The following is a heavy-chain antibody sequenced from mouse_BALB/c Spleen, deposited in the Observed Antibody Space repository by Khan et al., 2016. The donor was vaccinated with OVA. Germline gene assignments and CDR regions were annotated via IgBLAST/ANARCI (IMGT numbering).Heavy chain of an antibody. CDR2: ITTGGGST. J-gene: IGHJ4*01. D-gene: IGHD1-2*01. V-gene: IGHV5-12-2*01. CDR3: ARVPTFITTALDY. CDR1: GFTFSSNT. Sequence: EVELVESGGGLVQPGGSLKLSCAASGFTFSSNTMSWVRQTPEKRLEWVAYITTGGGSTYYPDTVKGRFTISRDNAKNTLYLQMSSLKSEDTAMYYCARVPTFITTALDYWGQGTSVTVSS.